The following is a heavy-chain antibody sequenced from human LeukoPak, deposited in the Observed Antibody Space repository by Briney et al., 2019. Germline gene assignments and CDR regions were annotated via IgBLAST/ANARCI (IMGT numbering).Heavy chain of an antibody. CDR2: ISYDGSNK. V-gene: IGHV3-30*04. CDR1: GFTFSSYA. J-gene: IGHJ3*02. CDR3: ARDRSSTSCYDDAFDI. Sequence: PGRSLRLSCAASGFTFSSYAMHWVRQAPGKGLEWVAVISYDGSNKYYADSVKGRFTISRDNSKNTLYLQMNSLRAEDTAVYYCARDRSSTSCYDDAFDIWGQGTMVTVSS. D-gene: IGHD2-2*01.